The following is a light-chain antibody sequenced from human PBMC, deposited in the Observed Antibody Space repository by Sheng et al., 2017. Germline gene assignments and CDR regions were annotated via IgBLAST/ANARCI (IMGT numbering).Light chain of an antibody. Sequence: QAGLTQPPSVSAGLRQTATLICTGSSSNVGDEGAAWLQQHQGHPPKFLYYTNDDRPSGVSERFSASRSGNTASLTIAGLQPEDEAAYYCAAWDGSLSTWLFGGGTKLTVL. J-gene: IGLJ3*02. CDR1: SSNVGDEG. CDR3: AAWDGSLSTWL. V-gene: IGLV10-54*04. CDR2: TND.